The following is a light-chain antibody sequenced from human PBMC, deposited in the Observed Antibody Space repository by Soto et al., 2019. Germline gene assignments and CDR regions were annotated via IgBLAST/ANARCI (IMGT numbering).Light chain of an antibody. V-gene: IGKV3-20*01. CDR1: QSVSSNY. Sequence: EIVLTLSPGTLSLSPGERATLSCRASQSVSSNYLAWYQQKTGQAPRLLIYGASSRATGIPDRFSGSGSGTDFTLTISRLEPEDFAMYYCQQYGSSPYTFGQGTKLEIK. J-gene: IGKJ2*01. CDR3: QQYGSSPYT. CDR2: GAS.